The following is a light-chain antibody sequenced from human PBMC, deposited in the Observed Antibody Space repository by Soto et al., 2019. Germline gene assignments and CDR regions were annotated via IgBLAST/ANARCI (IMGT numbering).Light chain of an antibody. CDR1: QSVASRA. V-gene: IGKV3-20*01. CDR2: SAS. Sequence: VLTQSPGTLPLSPGERATLSCRASQSVASRALAWYQQKPGQAPRLLMYSASKRGMGIADRFSGSGSGPYFNITSSRLAPEDFAVYYGQQYGSSPPMYTFGQGTKLEI. CDR3: QQYGSSPPMYT. J-gene: IGKJ2*01.